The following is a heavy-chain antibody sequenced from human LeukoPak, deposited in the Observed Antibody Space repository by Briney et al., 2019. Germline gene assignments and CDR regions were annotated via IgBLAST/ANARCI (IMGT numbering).Heavy chain of an antibody. CDR1: GGSISSGGYY. Sequence: SETLSLTCTVSGGSISSGGYYWSWIRQPPGKGLEWIGYIYHSGSTYYNPSLKSRVTISVDRSKNQFSLKLSSVTAADTAVYYCARAPTTGIAAAGTYVDIWGQGTMVTVSS. V-gene: IGHV4-30-2*01. CDR2: IYHSGST. CDR3: ARAPTTGIAAAGTYVDI. D-gene: IGHD6-13*01. J-gene: IGHJ3*02.